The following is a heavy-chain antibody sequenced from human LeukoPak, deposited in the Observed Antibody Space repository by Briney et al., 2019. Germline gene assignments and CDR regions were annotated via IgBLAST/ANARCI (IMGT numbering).Heavy chain of an antibody. CDR1: GFTFSTYW. D-gene: IGHD1-26*01. V-gene: IGHV3-74*01. Sequence: GGSLRLSCAASGFTFSTYWMHWVRQAPGEGLVWVSHINGDGRNTNYADSVKGRFTTSRDNAKNTLYLQMNSLRAEDTAVYYCAREEGATDYWGQGTLVTVSS. CDR3: AREEGATDY. J-gene: IGHJ4*02. CDR2: INGDGRNT.